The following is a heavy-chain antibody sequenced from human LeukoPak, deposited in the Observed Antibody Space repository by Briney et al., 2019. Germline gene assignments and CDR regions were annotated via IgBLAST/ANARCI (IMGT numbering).Heavy chain of an antibody. J-gene: IGHJ5*02. D-gene: IGHD6-13*01. Sequence: GGSLRLSCEASGFTFSRSDMIWVRQAPGKGLEWVSIISASGGATFYADSVRGRFTTSRDNSDNILYLQLNSLRAEDTALYHCVKKGNSWSPRFDPWGQGTLVTVSS. CDR1: GFTFSRSD. CDR2: ISASGGAT. CDR3: VKKGNSWSPRFDP. V-gene: IGHV3-23*01.